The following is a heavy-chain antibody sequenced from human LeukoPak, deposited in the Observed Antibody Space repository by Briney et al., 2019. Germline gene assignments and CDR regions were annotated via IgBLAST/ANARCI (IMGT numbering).Heavy chain of an antibody. CDR1: GFTFSSYA. Sequence: GGSLRLSCAASGFTFSSYAMHWVRQAPGKGLEWVAVISYDGGNKYYADSVKGRFAISRDNSKNTLYLQMNSLRAEDTAVYYCAKTLGYSGYFSPWGQGTLVTVSS. J-gene: IGHJ5*02. D-gene: IGHD3-22*01. CDR3: AKTLGYSGYFSP. V-gene: IGHV3-30-3*02. CDR2: ISYDGGNK.